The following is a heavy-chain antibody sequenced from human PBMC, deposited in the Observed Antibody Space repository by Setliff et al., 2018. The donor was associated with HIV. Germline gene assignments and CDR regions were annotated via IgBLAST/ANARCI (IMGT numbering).Heavy chain of an antibody. D-gene: IGHD3-22*01. Sequence: PGGSLRLSCAASGFIFNTYEMNWVRQVPGKGLEWVSYISGSGSAKYYADSVKGRFTISRDNAKNSLYPQMNSLRAEDTAVYYCAGYSSGYIAPFDIWGQGTMVTVSS. CDR2: ISGSGSAK. V-gene: IGHV3-48*03. J-gene: IGHJ3*02. CDR3: AGYSSGYIAPFDI. CDR1: GFIFNTYE.